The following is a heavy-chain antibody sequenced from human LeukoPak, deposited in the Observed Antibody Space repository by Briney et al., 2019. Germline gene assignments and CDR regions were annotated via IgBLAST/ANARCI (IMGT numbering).Heavy chain of an antibody. Sequence: GSPLRLFCAASRFTFSNYAMTWVRQAPGKGLEWFTGISGSGGSKYYADSVKGRFTISRDNSKNTMYLQTNSLRAEDTAVYYCAKDLYGGSVYWYFGLWGRGTLVTVSS. D-gene: IGHD4-23*01. J-gene: IGHJ2*01. CDR1: RFTFSNYA. CDR2: ISGSGGSK. CDR3: AKDLYGGSVYWYFGL. V-gene: IGHV3-23*01.